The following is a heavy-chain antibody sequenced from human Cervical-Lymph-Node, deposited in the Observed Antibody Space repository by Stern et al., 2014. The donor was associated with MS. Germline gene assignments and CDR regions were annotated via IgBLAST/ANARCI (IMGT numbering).Heavy chain of an antibody. CDR3: ARDSASAGLYYFDF. CDR1: GDIFINYA. CDR2: IIPVLGTT. J-gene: IGHJ4*02. D-gene: IGHD2/OR15-2a*01. V-gene: IGHV1-69*01. Sequence: MQLVESGTEVKKPGSSMTLSCKTSGDIFINYALSWVRQAPGKGLEWMGGIIPVLGTTNYAQRFQGRLTITADESTRTAYMELSSLRAEDTAIYYCARDSASAGLYYFDFWGQGTLVTVSS.